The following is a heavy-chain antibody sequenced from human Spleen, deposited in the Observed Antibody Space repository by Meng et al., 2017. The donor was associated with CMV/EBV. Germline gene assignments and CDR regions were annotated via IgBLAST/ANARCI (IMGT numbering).Heavy chain of an antibody. CDR2: INPNSGGT. CDR3: ARVSYTKWVPIWYGMDV. V-gene: IGHV1-2*02. D-gene: IGHD2-2*02. CDR1: GYTFTGYY. Sequence: ASVKVSCKASGYTFTGYYMHWVRQAPGQGLEWMGWINPNSGGTNYAQKFQGRVTMTRDTSISTAYMELSRLRSDDTAVYYCARVSYTKWVPIWYGMDVWGQGTTVTVSS. J-gene: IGHJ6*02.